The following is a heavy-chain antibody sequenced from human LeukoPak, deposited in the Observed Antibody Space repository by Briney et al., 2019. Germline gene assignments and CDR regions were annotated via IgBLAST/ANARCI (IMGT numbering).Heavy chain of an antibody. CDR1: GFTFSSYA. D-gene: IGHD2-21*01. V-gene: IGHV3-23*01. CDR2: ISGSGGST. J-gene: IGHJ4*02. Sequence: AGGSLRLSCAASGFTFSSYAMSWVRQAPGKGLEWVSAISGSGGSTYYADSVKGRFTISRDNSKNTLYLQMNSLRAEDTAVYYCARVYCGGDCYISGSLFHYFDYWGQGTLVTVSS. CDR3: ARVYCGGDCYISGSLFHYFDY.